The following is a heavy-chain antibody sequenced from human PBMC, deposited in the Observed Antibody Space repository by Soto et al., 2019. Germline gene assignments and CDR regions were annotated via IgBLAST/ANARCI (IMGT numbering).Heavy chain of an antibody. V-gene: IGHV3-23*01. J-gene: IGHJ4*02. CDR2: ISGSGGST. CDR3: AKDDLVDSSGYYSYYFDY. Sequence: VGSLRLSCAASGFTFSSYAMSWVRQAPGKGLEWVSAISGSGGSTYYADSVKGRFTISRDNSKNTLYLQMNSLRAEDTAVYYCAKDDLVDSSGYYSYYFDYWGQGTLVTVS. D-gene: IGHD3-22*01. CDR1: GFTFSSYA.